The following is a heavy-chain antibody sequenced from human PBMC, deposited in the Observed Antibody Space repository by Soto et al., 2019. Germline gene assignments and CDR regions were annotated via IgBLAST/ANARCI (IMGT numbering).Heavy chain of an antibody. V-gene: IGHV1-69*02. CDR1: GGTFSTYT. CDR2: VFPILDIV. D-gene: IGHD2-15*01. Sequence: QVQLVQSGAEVKKPGSSVKVSCKASGGTFSTYTLSWVRQAPGHGLEWVGRVFPILDIVNYAQRFQGRVTITADKSTGTAYMELSSLRSDDTAVYYCAHLPSGYCSGACGYWGQGTLVTVAS. CDR3: AHLPSGYCSGACGY. J-gene: IGHJ1*01.